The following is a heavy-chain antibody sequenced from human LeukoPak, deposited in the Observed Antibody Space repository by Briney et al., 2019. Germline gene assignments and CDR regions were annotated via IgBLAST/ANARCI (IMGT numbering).Heavy chain of an antibody. D-gene: IGHD3-22*01. CDR1: GFTFSSYG. Sequence: PGRSLRLSCAASGFTFSSYGMHWVRQAPGKGPEWVAVIWYDGSNKYYADSVKGRFTISRDNSKNTLYLQMNSLRAEDTAVYYCARASYYYDSSGYYYLQYYFDYWGQGTLVAVSS. CDR2: IWYDGSNK. CDR3: ARASYYYDSSGYYYLQYYFDY. J-gene: IGHJ4*02. V-gene: IGHV3-33*01.